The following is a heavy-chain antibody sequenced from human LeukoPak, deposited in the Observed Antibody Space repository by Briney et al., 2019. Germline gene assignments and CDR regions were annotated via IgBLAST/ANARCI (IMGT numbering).Heavy chain of an antibody. D-gene: IGHD3-9*01. V-gene: IGHV3-15*01. J-gene: IGHJ4*02. CDR1: GFTFSNAW. CDR3: TTDPPPYYDILTGYRAPHHQPYV. Sequence: GGSLRLSCAASGFTFSNAWMSSVRQAPGKGLEWVGRIKSKTDGGTTDYAAPVKGRFTISRDDSKNTLYLQMNSLNTEDTAVYYCTTDPPPYYDILTGYRAPHHQPYVWGQGTLVTVSS. CDR2: IKSKTDGGTT.